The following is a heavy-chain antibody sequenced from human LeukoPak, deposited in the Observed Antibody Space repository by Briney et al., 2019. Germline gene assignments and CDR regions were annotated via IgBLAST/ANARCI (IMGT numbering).Heavy chain of an antibody. V-gene: IGHV1-69*05. Sequence: SVKVSCKASGGTFSSYAISWVRQAPGQGLEWMGRIIPIFGTANYAQKFHGRVTITTDESTSTAYMELSSLRSEDTAVYYCARDHLDVVVPAATNWFDPWGQGTLVTVSS. D-gene: IGHD2-2*01. CDR3: ARDHLDVVVPAATNWFDP. CDR2: IIPIFGTA. CDR1: GGTFSSYA. J-gene: IGHJ5*02.